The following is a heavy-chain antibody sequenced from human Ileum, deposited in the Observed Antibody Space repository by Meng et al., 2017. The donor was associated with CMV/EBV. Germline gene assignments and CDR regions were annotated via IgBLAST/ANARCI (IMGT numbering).Heavy chain of an antibody. CDR1: GFTFSSYG. V-gene: IGHV3-33*06. D-gene: IGHD4/OR15-4a*01. Sequence: GESLKISCAASGFTFSSYGMHWVRQAPGKGLEWVAVIWYDGSNKYYADSVKGRFTISRDNSKNTLYLQMNSLRAEDTAVYYCAKDFVDMVVTRGYYYGMEVWGQGNTV. CDR3: AKDFVDMVVTRGYYYGMEV. CDR2: IWYDGSNK. J-gene: IGHJ6*01.